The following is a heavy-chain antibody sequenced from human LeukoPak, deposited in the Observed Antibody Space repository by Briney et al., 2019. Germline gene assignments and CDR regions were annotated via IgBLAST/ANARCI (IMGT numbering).Heavy chain of an antibody. CDR2: IRQDGSEK. V-gene: IGHV3-7*01. D-gene: IGHD6-13*01. CDR3: ARAFSSSWYNPLFDY. J-gene: IGHJ4*02. Sequence: PGGSLRLSRAASGFTFSSYLMSWVRQTPGKGLEWVANIRQDGSEKYYVDSVKGRFTISRDNAKNSLYLQMNSLRAEDTAVYYCARAFSSSWYNPLFDYWGQGTLVTVSS. CDR1: GFTFSSYL.